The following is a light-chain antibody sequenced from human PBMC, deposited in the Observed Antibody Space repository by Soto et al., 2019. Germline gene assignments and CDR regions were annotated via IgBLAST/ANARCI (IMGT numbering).Light chain of an antibody. CDR2: DAS. CDR3: QQYKSYWR. Sequence: DFQLTQYHSTLSGSLGDIVTMTCRASQSISSWLAWYQQKPGKAPKLLIYDASSLEGGVPSRFSGSGSGTEFTLTISRLQTDDFATYYCQQYKSYWRSGQGTNVDIK. J-gene: IGKJ1*01. V-gene: IGKV1-5*01. CDR1: QSISSW.